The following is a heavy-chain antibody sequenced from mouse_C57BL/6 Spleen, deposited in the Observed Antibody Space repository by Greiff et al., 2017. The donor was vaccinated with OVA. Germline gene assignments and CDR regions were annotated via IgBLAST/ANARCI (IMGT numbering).Heavy chain of an antibody. CDR1: GYTFTDYN. D-gene: IGHD2-5*01. CDR3: ARWKTSYYSNHYYAMDY. V-gene: IGHV1-18*01. CDR2: INPNNGGT. Sequence: EVQLQQSGPELVKPGASVKIPCKASGYTFTDYNMDWVKQSHGKSLEWIGDINPNNGGTIYNQKFKGKATLTVDKSSSTAYMELRSLTSEDTAVYYCARWKTSYYSNHYYAMDYWGQGSSVTVSS. J-gene: IGHJ4*01.